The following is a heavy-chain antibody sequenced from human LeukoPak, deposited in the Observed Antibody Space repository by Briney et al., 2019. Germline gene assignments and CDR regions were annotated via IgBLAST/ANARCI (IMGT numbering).Heavy chain of an antibody. CDR3: ARPVLGGGLVPY. D-gene: IGHD2-15*01. J-gene: IGHJ4*02. CDR1: GGSISSGSYY. V-gene: IGHV4-61*02. Sequence: SETLSLTCTVSGGSISSGSYYWSWIRQPAGKGLEWIGRIYTSGSTNYNPSLKSRVTISVDTSKNQFSLKLSSVTAADTAVYYCARPVLGGGLVPYWGQGTLVTVSS. CDR2: IYTSGST.